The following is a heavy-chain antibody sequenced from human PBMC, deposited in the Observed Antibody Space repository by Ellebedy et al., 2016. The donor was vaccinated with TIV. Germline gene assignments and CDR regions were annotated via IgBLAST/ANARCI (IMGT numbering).Heavy chain of an antibody. J-gene: IGHJ4*02. CDR1: GFTVSGNY. V-gene: IGHV3-53*01. CDR3: SRVDLGLAFHS. Sequence: GESLKISCAVSGFTVSGNYMSWVRQAPGKGLEWVSIIYSSGITYYPDSVKGRFTIPRDNSKNTVYLQMNSLRAEDTAVYYCSRVDLGLAFHSWGRGTLVTVSS. CDR2: IYSSGIT. D-gene: IGHD3/OR15-3a*01.